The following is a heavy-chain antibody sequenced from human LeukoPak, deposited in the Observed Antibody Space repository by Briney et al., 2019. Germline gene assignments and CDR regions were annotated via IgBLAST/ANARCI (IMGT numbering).Heavy chain of an antibody. Sequence: SQTLSPTCTVSGGSISSGGYYWSWIRQHPGKGLEWIGYIYYSGSTYYNPSLKSRVTISVDTSKNQFSLKLSSVTAADTAVYYCARGINGSYGSWGQGTLVTVSS. J-gene: IGHJ5*02. CDR1: GGSISSGGYY. V-gene: IGHV4-31*03. D-gene: IGHD5-18*01. CDR2: IYYSGST. CDR3: ARGINGSYGS.